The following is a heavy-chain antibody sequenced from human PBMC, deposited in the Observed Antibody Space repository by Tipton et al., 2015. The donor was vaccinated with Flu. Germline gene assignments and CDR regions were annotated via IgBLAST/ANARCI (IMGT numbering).Heavy chain of an antibody. CDR1: GFTFSRYA. D-gene: IGHD5-24*01. J-gene: IGHJ6*02. CDR3: ANYGVLNSGFFYNLDV. CDR2: IAPGAREI. Sequence: LSLTCAASGFTFSRYAMSWVRQAPGKGPEWVANIAPGAREINYVDSVRGRFIISRDDTRGSLYLQMNSLRAEDTATYYCANYGVLNSGFFYNLDVWGQGTTVTVSS. V-gene: IGHV3-7*01.